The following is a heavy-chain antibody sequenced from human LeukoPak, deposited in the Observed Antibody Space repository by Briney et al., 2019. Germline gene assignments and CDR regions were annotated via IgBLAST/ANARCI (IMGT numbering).Heavy chain of an antibody. V-gene: IGHV3-30*02. CDR1: GLTFSSYS. D-gene: IGHD5-24*01. Sequence: GGSLRLSGPASGLTFSSYSMNWVRQAPGKGLEWVAFIRYDGSNKYYADSVKGRFTISRDNSKNTLYLQMNSLRAEDTAVYYCAKDLNFPYYFDYWGQGTLVTVSS. CDR2: IRYDGSNK. CDR3: AKDLNFPYYFDY. J-gene: IGHJ4*02.